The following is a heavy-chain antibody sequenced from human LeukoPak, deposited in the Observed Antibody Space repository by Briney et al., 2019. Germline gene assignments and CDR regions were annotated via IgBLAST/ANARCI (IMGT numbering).Heavy chain of an antibody. CDR2: ISSSSSTI. CDR1: GFTFSSFS. Sequence: GGSLRLSCAASGFTFSSFSMNWVRQAPGKGLEWVSYISSSSSTIYYADSVKGRFTISRDNAKNSLYLQMNSLRAEDTAVYYCALQYCSSTSCYGEYYFDYWGQGTLVTVSS. J-gene: IGHJ4*02. V-gene: IGHV3-48*04. CDR3: ALQYCSSTSCYGEYYFDY. D-gene: IGHD2-2*01.